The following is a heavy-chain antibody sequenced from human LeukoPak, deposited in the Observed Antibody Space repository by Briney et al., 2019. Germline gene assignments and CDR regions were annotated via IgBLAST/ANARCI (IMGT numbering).Heavy chain of an antibody. Sequence: GGSLRLSCAASGFSVGTNSMSWVRQSPGKGLEWVSVIYSGGSTYYADSVNGSFTISRDNSRNTLSLQMNSLRAEDTALYYCASAREYCGSAECYEYFQHWGQGTLVTVSS. CDR1: GFSVGTNS. CDR3: ASAREYCGSAECYEYFQH. CDR2: IYSGGST. V-gene: IGHV3-66*01. D-gene: IGHD2-21*01. J-gene: IGHJ1*01.